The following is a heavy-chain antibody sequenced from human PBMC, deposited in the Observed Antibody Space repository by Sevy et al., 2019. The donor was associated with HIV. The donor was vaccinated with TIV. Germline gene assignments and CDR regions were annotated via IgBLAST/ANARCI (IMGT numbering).Heavy chain of an antibody. J-gene: IGHJ4*02. CDR2: ISTGTDHI. D-gene: IGHD3-10*01. V-gene: IGHV3-21*05. Sequence: GGSLRLSCVTSGFSFSSYSMNWVRQAPGKGLEWLSYISTGTDHIYYADSAKGRFTISRDDAKNSVYLEMKSLRDQDTALYYCVRRGVDAYNVYFDLWGQGTLVTVSS. CDR3: VRRGVDAYNVYFDL. CDR1: GFSFSSYS.